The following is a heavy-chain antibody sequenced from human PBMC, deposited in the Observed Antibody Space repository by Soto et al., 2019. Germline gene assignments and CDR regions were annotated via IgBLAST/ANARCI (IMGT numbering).Heavy chain of an antibody. CDR3: ATGRGGGVRFDP. CDR1: VGSISSGGYY. Sequence: SETLSLTCTVSVGSISSGGYYWSWIRQHPGKGLEWIGYIYYSGSTYYNPSLKSRVTISVDTSKNQFSLKLSSVTAADTAVYYCATGRGGGVRFDPWGQGTLVTVSS. V-gene: IGHV4-31*03. D-gene: IGHD3-16*01. CDR2: IYYSGST. J-gene: IGHJ5*02.